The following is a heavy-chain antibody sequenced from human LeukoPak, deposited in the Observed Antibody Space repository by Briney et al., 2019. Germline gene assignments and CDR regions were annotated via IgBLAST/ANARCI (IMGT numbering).Heavy chain of an antibody. CDR3: AKSYGSGSQWGYFDY. J-gene: IGHJ4*02. V-gene: IGHV3-48*01. D-gene: IGHD3-10*01. Sequence: GGSLRLSCAASGFTFSSYSMNWVRQAPGKGLEWVSYISSSSSTIYYADSVKGRFTISRDNSKNTLYLQMNSLRAEDTAVYYCAKSYGSGSQWGYFDYWGQGTLVTVSS. CDR2: ISSSSSTI. CDR1: GFTFSSYS.